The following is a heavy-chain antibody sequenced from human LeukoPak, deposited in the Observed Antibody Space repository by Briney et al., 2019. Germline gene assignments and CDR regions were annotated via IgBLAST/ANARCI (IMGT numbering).Heavy chain of an antibody. CDR3: ARCYYGSGSYSPDY. CDR1: GSSISSSSYY. Sequence: SETLSLTCTVAGSSISSSSYYWGWIRQPPGKGLEWIGSIYYSGSTYYNPSLNSRVTISVDTSKNQFSLKLSSVTAADTAVYYCARCYYGSGSYSPDYWGQGTLVTVSS. J-gene: IGHJ4*02. D-gene: IGHD3-10*01. V-gene: IGHV4-39*07. CDR2: IYYSGST.